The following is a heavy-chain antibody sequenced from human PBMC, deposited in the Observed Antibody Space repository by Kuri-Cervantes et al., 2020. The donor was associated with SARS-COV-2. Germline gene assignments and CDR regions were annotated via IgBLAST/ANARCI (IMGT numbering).Heavy chain of an antibody. J-gene: IGHJ4*02. CDR2: ISSTGRTT. CDR1: GFTFSIYT. Sequence: LSLTCAASGFTFSIYTIHWVRQAPGKGLQYVSAISSTGRTTYYADSVKGRFTISRDNSRNTLDLQMSSLRAEDTAVYYCVRDSGDTSESEGAYDYWGQGTLVPSPQ. CDR3: VRDSGDTSESEGAYDY. V-gene: IGHV3-64D*06. D-gene: IGHD3-10*01.